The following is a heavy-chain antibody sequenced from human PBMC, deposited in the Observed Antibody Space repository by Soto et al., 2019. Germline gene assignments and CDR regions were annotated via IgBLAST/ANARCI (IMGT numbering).Heavy chain of an antibody. CDR2: INGDGSSI. CDR3: ARDQLYYNDISGRPLNAFDV. J-gene: IGHJ3*01. CDR1: GFTFSSYW. Sequence: PGGSLRLSCAASGFTFSSYWMFWVRQAPGKGLVWVSHINGDGSSITYADSVKGRFTISRDNAKNSLYLQMNSLRAEDTAVYYCARDQLYYNDISGRPLNAFDVWGQGTMVTVS. D-gene: IGHD3-22*01. V-gene: IGHV3-74*03.